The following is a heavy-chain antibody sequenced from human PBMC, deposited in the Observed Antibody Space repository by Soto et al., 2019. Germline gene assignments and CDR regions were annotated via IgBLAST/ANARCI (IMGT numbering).Heavy chain of an antibody. CDR2: ISGSGGST. V-gene: IGHV3-23*01. Sequence: EVQLLESGGGLVQPGGSLRLSCAASGFTFSSYAMSWVRQAPGKGLEWVSAISGSGGSTYYADSVKGRFTISRDNSKNKMNLQMNSLRAEDTGVYYCAKDQNRGIQLWLQDWFDPWGQGTLVTVSS. CDR1: GFTFSSYA. CDR3: AKDQNRGIQLWLQDWFDP. D-gene: IGHD5-18*01. J-gene: IGHJ5*02.